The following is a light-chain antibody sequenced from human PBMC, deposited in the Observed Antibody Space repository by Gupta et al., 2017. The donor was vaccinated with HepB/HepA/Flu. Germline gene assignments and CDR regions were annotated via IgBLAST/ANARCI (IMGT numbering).Light chain of an antibody. CDR3: QQYNSYPPT. CDR2: MAS. Sequence: DIHMTEPHSTLSVDVGDRVTITCRSSKTISSWLAWYKQKPGKAPKFLIYMASSLESGVPSRFSGSGSGTDFTLTISSLQPDDFAAYYCQQYNSYPPTFGQGTKVEFK. J-gene: IGKJ2*01. V-gene: IGKV1-5*03. CDR1: KTISSW.